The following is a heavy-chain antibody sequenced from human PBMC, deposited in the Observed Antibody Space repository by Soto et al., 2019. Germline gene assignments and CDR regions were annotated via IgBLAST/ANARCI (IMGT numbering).Heavy chain of an antibody. CDR2: ISSNGGST. Sequence: PGGSLRISCSTSGFTFSRYAMHCVREAPGKGLEYVSAISSNGGSTYYADSVKGRFTISRDNSKNTLYLQMSSLRAEGTAVYYCVSRQADSSGWYFDYWGQGTLVTAPQ. CDR1: GFTFSRYA. J-gene: IGHJ4*02. V-gene: IGHV3-64D*08. D-gene: IGHD6-19*01. CDR3: VSRQADSSGWYFDY.